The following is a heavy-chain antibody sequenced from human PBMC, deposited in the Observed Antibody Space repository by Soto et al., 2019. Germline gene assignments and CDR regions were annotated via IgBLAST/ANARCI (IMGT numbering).Heavy chain of an antibody. J-gene: IGHJ6*03. Sequence: PGVSLRLSYAASGFTVSSNYMSWVRQAPGKGLEWVSVIYSGGSTYYEDSVKGRFTISRDNSKNTLYLQMNSLRAEDTAVYYCEGDAYYYSYYMDVWGKGTTVTLSS. CDR1: GFTVSSNY. CDR2: IYSGGST. V-gene: IGHV3-66*01. CDR3: EGDAYYYSYYMDV.